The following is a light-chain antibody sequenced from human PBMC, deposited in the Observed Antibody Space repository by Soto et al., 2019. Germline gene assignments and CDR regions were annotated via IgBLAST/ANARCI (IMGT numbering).Light chain of an antibody. J-gene: IGLJ1*01. CDR1: RSNIGSNT. V-gene: IGLV1-44*01. Sequence: QSVLTQPPSASGAPGQRVTISCPGSRSNIGSNTVNWYQQLPGTAPKLLIYSHNQRPSGVPDRFSVSKSGTSASLAISGLQSEDEADYYCATWDDNLDGYVFGTGTKLTVL. CDR2: SHN. CDR3: ATWDDNLDGYV.